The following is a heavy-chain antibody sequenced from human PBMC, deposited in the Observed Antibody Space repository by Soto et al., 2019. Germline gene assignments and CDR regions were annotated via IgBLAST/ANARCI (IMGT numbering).Heavy chain of an antibody. V-gene: IGHV4-31*03. CDR1: GGSISSGGYY. Sequence: SETLSLTCTVSGGSISSGGYYWRWIRQHPGKGLEWIGYIYYSVSTYYNPSLKSRVTISVDTSKNQFSLKLSSVTAADTAVYYCASAFGYCSSTSCLLVAFDIWGQGTMVT. CDR2: IYYSVST. D-gene: IGHD2-2*03. J-gene: IGHJ3*02. CDR3: ASAFGYCSSTSCLLVAFDI.